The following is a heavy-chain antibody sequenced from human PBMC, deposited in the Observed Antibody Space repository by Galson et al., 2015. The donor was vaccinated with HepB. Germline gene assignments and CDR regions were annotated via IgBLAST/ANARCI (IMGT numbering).Heavy chain of an antibody. V-gene: IGHV3-43*01. J-gene: IGHJ4*02. Sequence: SLRLSCAASGFTFDDYTMHWVRQAPGKGLEWVSLISWDGGSTYYADSVKGRFTISRDNSKNSLYLQMNSLRAEDTAVYYCARDGDYGDYGYWGQGTLVTVSS. CDR2: ISWDGGST. D-gene: IGHD4-17*01. CDR1: GFTFDDYT. CDR3: ARDGDYGDYGY.